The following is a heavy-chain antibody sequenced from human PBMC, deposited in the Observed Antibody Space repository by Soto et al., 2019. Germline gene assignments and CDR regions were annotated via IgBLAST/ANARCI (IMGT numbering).Heavy chain of an antibody. J-gene: IGHJ5*01. Sequence: AETLSLTCTVSGGSITTYYWNWIRQSPGKGLEWIGYIFYSGSPNYNPSLKSRVTISVDTSQNQISLKLSSVTAADTAVYYCASDRDGFDSWGRGTLVTVSS. V-gene: IGHV4-59*01. CDR1: GGSITTYY. CDR2: IFYSGSP. CDR3: ASDRDGFDS.